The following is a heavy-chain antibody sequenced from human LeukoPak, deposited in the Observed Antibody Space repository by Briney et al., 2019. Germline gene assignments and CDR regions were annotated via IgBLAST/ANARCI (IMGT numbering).Heavy chain of an antibody. CDR1: GASSSVYY. V-gene: IGHV4-34*01. Sequence: SETLSLTCAVYGASSSVYYASWVRHPPGKGLEWNGEINHRGSTNYNPSLKRRVTISVDTSKNQFSLKLSPVTAADTAVYYCARGEGFGELISPVDYWGQGTLVTVSS. CDR2: INHRGST. J-gene: IGHJ4*02. D-gene: IGHD3-10*01. CDR3: ARGEGFGELISPVDY.